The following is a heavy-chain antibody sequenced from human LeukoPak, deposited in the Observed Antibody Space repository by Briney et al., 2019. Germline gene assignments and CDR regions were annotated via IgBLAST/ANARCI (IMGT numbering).Heavy chain of an antibody. CDR2: IKQDGSEK. V-gene: IGHV3-7*01. D-gene: IGHD6-13*01. CDR1: GFTFSSYW. Sequence: GGSLRLSCAASGFTFSSYWMSWVRQAPGKGLEWVANIKQDGSEKYYVDSVKGRFTISRDNAKNSLYLQMNSLRAEDAAVYYCARDLSSSWYGTEYFQHWGQGTLVTVSS. CDR3: ARDLSSSWYGTEYFQH. J-gene: IGHJ1*01.